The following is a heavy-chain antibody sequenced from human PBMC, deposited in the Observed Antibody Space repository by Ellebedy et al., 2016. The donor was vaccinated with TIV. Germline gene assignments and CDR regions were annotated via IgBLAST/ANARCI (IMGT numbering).Heavy chain of an antibody. CDR2: IEQDGSEK. CDR1: GFSFSNFR. J-gene: IGHJ4*02. V-gene: IGHV3-7*03. D-gene: IGHD2-21*02. Sequence: PGGSLRLSCAASGFSFSNFRMNWVRQAPGKGLEWVDTIEQDGSEKSYLDSVKGRFTISRDNAKNSLYLQMNSLRAEDTAVYYCTRARCSNWDCYIPGHWGQGTLVTVSS. CDR3: TRARCSNWDCYIPGH.